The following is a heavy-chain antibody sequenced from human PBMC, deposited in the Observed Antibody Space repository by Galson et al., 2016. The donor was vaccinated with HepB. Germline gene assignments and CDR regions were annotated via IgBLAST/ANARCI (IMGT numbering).Heavy chain of an antibody. D-gene: IGHD1-1*01. CDR1: GFTFSTFG. J-gene: IGHJ2*01. CDR3: ARYRGPSRYFDL. Sequence: SLRLSCAASGFTFSTFGMNWVRQAPGQGLVWVSYISSGSSPIHYADSVRGRFTISRDNAKNSLSLQMNSLRDDDTAVYYCARYRGPSRYFDLWGRGTLVTVSS. CDR2: ISSGSSPI. V-gene: IGHV3-48*02.